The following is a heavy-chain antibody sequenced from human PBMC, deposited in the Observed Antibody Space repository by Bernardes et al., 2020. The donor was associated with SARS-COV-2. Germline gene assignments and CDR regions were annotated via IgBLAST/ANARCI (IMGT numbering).Heavy chain of an antibody. V-gene: IGHV3-43*01. Sequence: GGSLRLSCAASGFTFNDYTMDWVRQVPGKGLEWVSRISWDGFSTYYADSVRGRFTISRDNSRNSLYLQMNSLRTEDTALYYCAKDSQVYSESSTDFWGQGTLVT. CDR3: AKDSQVYSESSTDF. CDR1: GFTFNDYT. CDR2: ISWDGFST. J-gene: IGHJ4*02. D-gene: IGHD1-26*01.